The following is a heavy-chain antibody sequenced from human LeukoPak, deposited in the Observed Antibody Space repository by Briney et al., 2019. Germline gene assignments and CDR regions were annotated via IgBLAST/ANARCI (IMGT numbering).Heavy chain of an antibody. CDR1: GLSIRNFW. V-gene: IGHV3-7*01. D-gene: IGHD1-1*01. J-gene: IGHJ4*02. Sequence: PGGSLRLSCAASGLSIRNFWMHWVRQAPGKGLEWVAIIDKGGNEIKYVDSVKGRFTLSRDNAKNSVYLQMNSLTTEDTALYYCVTDGDKWNDFEYWGQGTLVTVSS. CDR2: IDKGGNEI. CDR3: VTDGDKWNDFEY.